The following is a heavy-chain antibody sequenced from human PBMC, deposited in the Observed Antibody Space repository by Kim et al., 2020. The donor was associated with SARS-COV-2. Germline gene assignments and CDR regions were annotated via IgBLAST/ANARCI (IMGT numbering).Heavy chain of an antibody. CDR2: MNPNSGNT. J-gene: IGHJ5*02. V-gene: IGHV1-8*01. CDR1: GYTFTSYD. CDR3: AREAYDFWSGYYTRWFDP. D-gene: IGHD3-3*01. Sequence: ASVKVSCKASGYTFTSYDINWVRQATGQGLEWMGWMNPNSGNTGYAQKFQGRVTRTRNTSISTAYMELSSLRSEDTAVYYCAREAYDFWSGYYTRWFDPWGQGTLVTVSS.